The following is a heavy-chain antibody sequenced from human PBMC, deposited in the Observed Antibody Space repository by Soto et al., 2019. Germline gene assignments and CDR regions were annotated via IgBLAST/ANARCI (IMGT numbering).Heavy chain of an antibody. V-gene: IGHV1-18*04. CDR3: ATEPIYYNDGSGYYPLGH. J-gene: IGHJ4*02. CDR1: GYSFATYG. D-gene: IGHD3-22*01. Sequence: VASVKVSCKASGYSFATYGFSWVRQAPGQGLECVGWISAHNGDTHYSQKFQGRVTLTTDTSTNTGYMELRSLTSDYTAVYFCATEPIYYNDGSGYYPLGHWGQGTLVSVSS. CDR2: ISAHNGDT.